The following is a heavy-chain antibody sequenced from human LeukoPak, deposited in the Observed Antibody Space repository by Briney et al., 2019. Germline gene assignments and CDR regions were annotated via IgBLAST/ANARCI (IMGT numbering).Heavy chain of an antibody. CDR2: IYPGDSDT. D-gene: IGHD6-13*01. J-gene: IGHJ4*02. V-gene: IGHV5-51*01. CDR3: ARWSSSEYSSSWYGAFDY. Sequence: GESLKISCKGSGYSFTSYWIGWVRQMPGKGLEWMGIIYPGDSDTRYSPSFQGQVTISADKSISTAYLQWSSLKASDTAMYYCARWSSSEYSSSWYGAFDYWGQGTLVTVSS. CDR1: GYSFTSYW.